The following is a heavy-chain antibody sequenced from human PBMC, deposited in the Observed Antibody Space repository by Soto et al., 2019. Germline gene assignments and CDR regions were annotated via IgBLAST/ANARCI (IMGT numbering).Heavy chain of an antibody. CDR2: ISSSSSTI. V-gene: IGHV3-48*02. CDR1: GFTFSSYS. CDR3: ARGVAVAGRDYYYGMDV. Sequence: GGSLRLSCAASGFTFSSYSMNWVRQAPGKGLEWVSYISSSSSTIYYADSVKGRFTISRDNAKNSLYLQMNSLRDGDTAVYYCARGVAVAGRDYYYGMDVWGQGTTVTVSS. D-gene: IGHD6-19*01. J-gene: IGHJ6*02.